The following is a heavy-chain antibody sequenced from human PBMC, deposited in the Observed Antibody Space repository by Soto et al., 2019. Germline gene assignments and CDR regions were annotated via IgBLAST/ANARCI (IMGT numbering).Heavy chain of an antibody. D-gene: IGHD1-26*01. Sequence: QVQLVQSGAEVKKPGASVKVSCKASGYTFTRFDISWVRQAPGQGLEWRGWISAYNGNKNYAQKFTGRATTTTDTTARTSYMALRSLVSDDTAVYYCASAGTPIDSWGQGTLVTVSS. V-gene: IGHV1-18*01. CDR3: ASAGTPIDS. CDR2: ISAYNGNK. J-gene: IGHJ4*02. CDR1: GYTFTRFD.